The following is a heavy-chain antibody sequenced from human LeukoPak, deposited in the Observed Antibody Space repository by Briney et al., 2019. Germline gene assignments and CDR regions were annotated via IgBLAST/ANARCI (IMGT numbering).Heavy chain of an antibody. CDR2: IYYGGST. J-gene: IGHJ4*02. V-gene: IGHV4-59*08. CDR1: GGSISSYY. D-gene: IGHD6-19*01. CDR3: ASTVRSGWYPPQLDY. Sequence: SETLSLTCTVSGGSISSYYWSWIRQPPGKGLEWMGNIYYGGSTNYNPSLKSRVTISVDTSKNQFSLKLSSVTAADTAVYYCASTVRSGWYPPQLDYWGQGTLVTVSS.